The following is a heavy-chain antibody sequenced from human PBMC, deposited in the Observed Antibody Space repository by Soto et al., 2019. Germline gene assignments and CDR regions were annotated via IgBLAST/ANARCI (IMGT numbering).Heavy chain of an antibody. CDR2: MNHNSGNT. D-gene: IGHD2-2*01. V-gene: IGHV1-8*01. J-gene: IGHJ6*02. CDR3: AIGALVVPAAAQYYYYGMDV. Sequence: QVQLVQSGAEVKKPGASVKVSCKASGYTFTSYDINWVRQATGQGLEWMGWMNHNSGNTGYAQKLQGRVTMTRNTSISTSYMELSSLRSEDTAVYYGAIGALVVPAAAQYYYYGMDVWGQGTTVTVSS. CDR1: GYTFTSYD.